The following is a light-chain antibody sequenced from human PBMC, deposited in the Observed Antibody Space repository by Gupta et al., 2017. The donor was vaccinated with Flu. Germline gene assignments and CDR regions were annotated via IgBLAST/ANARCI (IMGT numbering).Light chain of an antibody. J-gene: IGLJ2*01. CDR2: GSC. CDR3: LLSYSCARV. CDR1: TGGDSSGQY. V-gene: IGLV7-46*01. Sequence: TVTLTWGSSTGGDSSGQYPNQFQHKPGQAPRKVVYGSCNKPTGTPARFSGSRLGGKAALTLAGAQSEGEAEYYCLLSYSCARVFGGGTKLTVL.